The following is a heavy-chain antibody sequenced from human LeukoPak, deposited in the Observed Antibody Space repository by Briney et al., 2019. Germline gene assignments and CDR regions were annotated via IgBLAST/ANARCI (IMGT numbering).Heavy chain of an antibody. V-gene: IGHV3-30*02. CDR2: IRYNGDNK. J-gene: IGHJ4*02. CDR3: AKEGTASKPSDLDY. Sequence: GGSLRLSCAAYGFIFNDYGVHWVRQAPGKGLEWVAFIRYNGDNKYYVDSVKGRFTISRDNSKNTLHLQMNSLKPEDTAVYYCAKEGTASKPSDLDYWGQGTLVTVSS. CDR1: GFIFNDYG. D-gene: IGHD1/OR15-1a*01.